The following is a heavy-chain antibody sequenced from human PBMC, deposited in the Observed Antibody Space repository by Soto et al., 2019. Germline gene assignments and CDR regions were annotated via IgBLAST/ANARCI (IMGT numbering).Heavy chain of an antibody. CDR2: INADNGNT. CDR1: GYSFTNYA. V-gene: IGHV1-3*01. D-gene: IGHD3-22*01. J-gene: IGHJ4*02. CDR3: ARGAKYYYDSSGYYYIFHY. Sequence: ASVKVSCKTSGYSFTNYAMHWVRQAPGQSLEWMGWINADNGNTKYSQKFQGRVTITRDTSASTAYMELSSLRSEDTAVYYCARGAKYYYDSSGYYYIFHYWGQGTQVTVSS.